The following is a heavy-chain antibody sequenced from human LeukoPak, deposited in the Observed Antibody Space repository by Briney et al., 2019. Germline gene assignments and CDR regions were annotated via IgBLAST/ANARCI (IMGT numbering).Heavy chain of an antibody. J-gene: IGHJ4*02. V-gene: IGHV3-48*01. CDR3: VRDDDRPDNGLDY. CDR1: GFTFSSYS. CDR2: ISSSSSTI. D-gene: IGHD3-22*01. Sequence: GGSLRLSCAASGFTFSSYSMNWVRQAPGKGLEWVSYISSSSSTIYYADSVKGRFTISRDNAKNSLYLQMNSLRAEDTAVYYCVRDDDRPDNGLDYWGQGTLVTVSS.